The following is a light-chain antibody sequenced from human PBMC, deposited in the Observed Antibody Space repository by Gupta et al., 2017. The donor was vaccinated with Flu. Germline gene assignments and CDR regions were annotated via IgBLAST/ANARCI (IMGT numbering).Light chain of an antibody. CDR2: WGS. CDR3: RPDLQNGT. J-gene: IGKJ1*01. Sequence: IVVTQSPLSLPVTSGAPAYISCRSSQTLLHSDGYNYLDWYRQKPGQSPQLLIYWGSKRDYGVPDRFSGSGSGTDFTLKSSRREAENVGVYYCRPDLQNGTFGRGTKVEIK. CDR1: QTLLHSDGYNY. V-gene: IGKV2-28*01.